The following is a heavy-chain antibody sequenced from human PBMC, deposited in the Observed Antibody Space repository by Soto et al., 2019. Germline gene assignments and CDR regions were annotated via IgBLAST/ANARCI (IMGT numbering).Heavy chain of an antibody. CDR1: GFRFSSYW. Sequence: GGSLRLSCVASGFRFSSYWMTWVRQAPGKGLEWVAIINQDTSYRYYVDSVEGRFTISRDNAKSSVYLQMNSLRAEDTALYYCAKVGYNDWDFDRWGQGTLVTVSS. CDR3: AKVGYNDWDFDR. D-gene: IGHD3-16*01. J-gene: IGHJ4*02. CDR2: INQDTSYR. V-gene: IGHV3-7*01.